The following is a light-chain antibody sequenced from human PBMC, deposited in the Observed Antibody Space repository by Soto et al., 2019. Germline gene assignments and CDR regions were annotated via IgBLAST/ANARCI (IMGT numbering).Light chain of an antibody. CDR2: EVN. Sequence: QSGLTQPASVSGSPGQSVTISCTGPRSDIGDSNFISWYQHSPGKAPRLLIYEVNNRPSGVSKRFSGSKAGNTASLTISGLLDDDEADYFCASFRSGTILVFGSGTKVTVL. V-gene: IGLV2-14*01. CDR1: RSDIGDSNF. J-gene: IGLJ1*01. CDR3: ASFRSGTILV.